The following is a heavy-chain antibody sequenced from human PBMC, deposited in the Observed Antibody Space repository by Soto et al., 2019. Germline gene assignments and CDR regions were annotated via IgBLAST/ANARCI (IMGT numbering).Heavy chain of an antibody. V-gene: IGHV4-4*02. Sequence: QVHLQESGPGLVRPSGTLSLTGAVSGASISSTTSDNWWSWVRQPPGKGLEWIGEIYHSGSTNYTPSLKSRVTMSVDKSTNQLSLKLTSVTAADTAVYYCARMVGATLVDFWGQGTLVTVSS. J-gene: IGHJ4*02. CDR1: GASISSTTSDNW. CDR3: ARMVGATLVDF. CDR2: IYHSGST. D-gene: IGHD1-26*01.